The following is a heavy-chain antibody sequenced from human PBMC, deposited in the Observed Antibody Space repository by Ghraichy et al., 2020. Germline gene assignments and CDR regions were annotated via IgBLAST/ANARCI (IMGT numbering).Heavy chain of an antibody. D-gene: IGHD3-3*01. J-gene: IGHJ4*02. Sequence: GSLRLSCTVSGGSISSSRYYWDWVRQPPGKGLEWIGSIYYSGTTYYNPSLKSRVTIFVDTSKNQFSLKLTSVTAADTAVYYCARRPAYYNFWSGFDYWGQGTLVTVSS. V-gene: IGHV4-39*01. CDR2: IYYSGTT. CDR1: GGSISSSRYY. CDR3: ARRPAYYNFWSGFDY.